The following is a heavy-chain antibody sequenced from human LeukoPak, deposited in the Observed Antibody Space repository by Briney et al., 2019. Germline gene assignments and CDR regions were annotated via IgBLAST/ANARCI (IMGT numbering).Heavy chain of an antibody. CDR2: IHFDGSNQ. J-gene: IGHJ4*02. CDR3: ARGLSWWEQRWVTYFDY. D-gene: IGHD2-15*01. Sequence: GGSLRLSCAASGFTFSSYGMHWVRQAPGKGLEWVAFIHFDGSNQYYADSVKGRFTISRDNSKNTLYLQMNSLRAEDTAVYYCARGLSWWEQRWVTYFDYWGQGTLVTVSS. CDR1: GFTFSSYG. V-gene: IGHV3-30*02.